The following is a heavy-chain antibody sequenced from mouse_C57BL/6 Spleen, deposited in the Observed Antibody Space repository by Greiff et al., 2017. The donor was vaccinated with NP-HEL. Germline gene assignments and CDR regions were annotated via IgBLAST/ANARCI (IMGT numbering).Heavy chain of an antibody. J-gene: IGHJ2*01. D-gene: IGHD2-3*01. Sequence: QVQLQQSGPELVKPGASVKISCKASGYAFSSSWMNWVKQRPVKGLEWIGGIYPGDGDTNYNGKFKGKATLTADKSSSTAYMQLSSLTSEDSAVYFCATQDGYYVYYFDYWGQGTTLTVSS. CDR2: IYPGDGDT. CDR1: GYAFSSSW. V-gene: IGHV1-82*01. CDR3: ATQDGYYVYYFDY.